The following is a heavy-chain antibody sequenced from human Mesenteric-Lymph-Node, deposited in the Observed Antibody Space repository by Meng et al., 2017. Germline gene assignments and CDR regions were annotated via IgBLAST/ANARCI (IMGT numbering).Heavy chain of an antibody. CDR3: ARVVSEMGLSGYCFDY. CDR2: ISAYNGNT. CDR1: GYTFTSYG. D-gene: IGHD6-25*01. V-gene: IGHV1-18*01. J-gene: IGHJ4*02. Sequence: ASVKVSCKASGYTFTSYGISWVRQAPGQGLEWMGWISAYNGNTNYAQKLQGRVTMTTDTSTSTAYMELRSLRSDDTAVYYCARVVSEMGLSGYCFDYWGQGSVVTVSS.